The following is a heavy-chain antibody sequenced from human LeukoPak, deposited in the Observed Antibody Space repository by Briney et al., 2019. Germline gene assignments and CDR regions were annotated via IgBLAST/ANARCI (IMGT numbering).Heavy chain of an antibody. CDR1: GGSITSAGFY. CDR3: VRDGGTFITESSTDRHNWLDP. V-gene: IGHV4-61*02. J-gene: IGHJ5*02. CDR2: MQTSEIA. Sequence: SQTLSLTCTVSGGSITSAGFYWSWIRQPAGKGLEWIGRMQTSEIASYNPSLRSRVAISIDTSKNQFSLRLTSVTAADTAVYYCVRDGGTFITESSTDRHNWLDPWGQGSLVTVSS. D-gene: IGHD1-20*01.